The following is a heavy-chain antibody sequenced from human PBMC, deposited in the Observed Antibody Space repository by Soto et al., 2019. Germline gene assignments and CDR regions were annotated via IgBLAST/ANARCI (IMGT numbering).Heavy chain of an antibody. CDR2: ISYHGSND. Sequence: QVQLVESGGGVVQPGRSLRLSCAASGFTFSTYAMHWVRQAPGKGLEWVAVISYHGSNDYYSDSVKGRLTISRDNSKNTLYLQINSLRVEDTAVSYCAKDRASSGYYDIDYWGQGTLVTVSS. D-gene: IGHD6-19*01. CDR3: AKDRASSGYYDIDY. J-gene: IGHJ4*02. CDR1: GFTFSTYA. V-gene: IGHV3-30*18.